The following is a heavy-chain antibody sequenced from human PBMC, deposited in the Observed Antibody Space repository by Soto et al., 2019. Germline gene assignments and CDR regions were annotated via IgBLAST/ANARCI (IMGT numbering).Heavy chain of an antibody. J-gene: IGHJ1*01. CDR1: DYTFAAYW. CDR2: INPGDSDV. Sequence: PGESLKISCKGFDYTFAAYWIGWVRQMPGKGLEWMGIINPGDSDVRYSPPFEGQVTISADKSINTAYLQWSSLKASDTAMYYCARHSGVAEDGTDWGQGTLVTVSS. CDR3: ARHSGVAEDGTD. D-gene: IGHD6-13*01. V-gene: IGHV5-51*01.